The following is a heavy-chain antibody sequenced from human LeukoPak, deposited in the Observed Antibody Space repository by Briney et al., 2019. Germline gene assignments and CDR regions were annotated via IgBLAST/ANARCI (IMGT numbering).Heavy chain of an antibody. CDR1: GGTFSSYA. V-gene: IGHV1-69*13. D-gene: IGHD3-22*01. CDR2: IIPIFGTA. J-gene: IGHJ4*02. Sequence: GASVKVSCKASGGTFSSYAISWVRQAPGQGLEWMGGIIPIFGTANYAQKFRGRVTITADESTSTAYMELSSLRSEDTAVYYCARGTPNYYDSSGYYVYYFDYWGQGTLVTVSS. CDR3: ARGTPNYYDSSGYYVYYFDY.